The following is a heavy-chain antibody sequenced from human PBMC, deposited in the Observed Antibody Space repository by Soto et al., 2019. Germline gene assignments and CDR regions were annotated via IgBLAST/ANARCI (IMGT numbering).Heavy chain of an antibody. CDR3: TRDHRCSGDNCFSRRIPYYHYGMDV. CDR2: ITSTSSYI. Sequence: EVQLVESGGGLVKPGGSLRLSCAASGFTFSSYTMNWVRQGPGKGLEWVSSITSTSSYIKYADSVKGRFTISRDNAKNSVFLQMNSLRAEDTAVYYCTRDHRCSGDNCFSRRIPYYHYGMDVWGQGTTVTVS. D-gene: IGHD2-15*01. CDR1: GFTFSSYT. J-gene: IGHJ6*02. V-gene: IGHV3-21*01.